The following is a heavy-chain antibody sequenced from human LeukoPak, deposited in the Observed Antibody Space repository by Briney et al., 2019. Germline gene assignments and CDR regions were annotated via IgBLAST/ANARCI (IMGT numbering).Heavy chain of an antibody. CDR3: TTSLRRYSTVDY. D-gene: IGHD4-11*01. CDR2: IKSKTDGGTT. Sequence: GGSLRLSCAASGFTFNIAWMNWVRQAPGRGLEWVGRIKSKTDGGTTDYAAPVKGRFTISRDDSKNALYLQMNNLKSEDTAVYYCTTSLRRYSTVDYWGQGTLVTVSS. J-gene: IGHJ4*02. V-gene: IGHV3-15*01. CDR1: GFTFNIAW.